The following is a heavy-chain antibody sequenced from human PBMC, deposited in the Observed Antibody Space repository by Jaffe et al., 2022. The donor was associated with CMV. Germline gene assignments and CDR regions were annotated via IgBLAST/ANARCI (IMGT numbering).Heavy chain of an antibody. CDR2: IYWDDDK. V-gene: IGHV2-5*02. CDR3: AHSITMVRGVILTANWFDP. D-gene: IGHD3-10*01. CDR1: GFSLSTSGVG. Sequence: QITLKESGPTLVKPTQTLTLTCTFSGFSLSTSGVGVGWIRQPPGKALEWLALIYWDDDKRYSPSLKSRLTITKDTSKNQVVLTMTNMDPVDTATYYCAHSITMVRGVILTANWFDPWGQGTLVTVSS. J-gene: IGHJ5*02.